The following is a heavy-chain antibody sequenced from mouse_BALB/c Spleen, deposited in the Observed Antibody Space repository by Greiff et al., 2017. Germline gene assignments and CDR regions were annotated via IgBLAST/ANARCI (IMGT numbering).Heavy chain of an antibody. V-gene: IGHV5-12-1*01. Sequence: EVQLVESGGGLVKPGGSLKLSCAASGFAFSSYDMSWVRQTPEKRLEWVAYISSGGGSTYYPDTVKGRYTISRDNAKNTLYLQMSSLKSEDTAMYYCASPLLRLPFDYWGQGTTLTVSS. CDR3: ASPLLRLPFDY. D-gene: IGHD1-2*01. J-gene: IGHJ2*01. CDR2: ISSGGGST. CDR1: GFAFSSYD.